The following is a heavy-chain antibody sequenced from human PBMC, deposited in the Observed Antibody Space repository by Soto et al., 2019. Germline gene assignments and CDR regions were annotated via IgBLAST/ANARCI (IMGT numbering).Heavy chain of an antibody. Sequence: SLRLSCAASGFTFSSYGMHWVRQAPGKGLEWVAVISYDGSNKYYADSVKGRFTISRDNSKNTLYLQMNSLRAEDTAVYYCAKVRYYGSGSHRINWFDPWGQGTLVTVSS. CDR1: GFTFSSYG. D-gene: IGHD3-10*01. V-gene: IGHV3-30*18. CDR2: ISYDGSNK. J-gene: IGHJ5*02. CDR3: AKVRYYGSGSHRINWFDP.